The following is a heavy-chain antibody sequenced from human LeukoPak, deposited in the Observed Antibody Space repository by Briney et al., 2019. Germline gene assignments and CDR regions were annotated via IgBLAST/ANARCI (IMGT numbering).Heavy chain of an antibody. CDR3: AREMNWNYGDSSGYPFDY. J-gene: IGHJ4*02. D-gene: IGHD3-22*01. Sequence: GGSLRLSCAASGFSFSRHWMHWVRQAPGKGLVWVSRISDDGTYTANVDSVEGRFTISRDNSKNTLYLQMNSLRAEDTAVYYCAREMNWNYGDSSGYPFDYWGQGTLVTVSS. CDR2: ISDDGTYT. V-gene: IGHV3-74*03. CDR1: GFSFSRHW.